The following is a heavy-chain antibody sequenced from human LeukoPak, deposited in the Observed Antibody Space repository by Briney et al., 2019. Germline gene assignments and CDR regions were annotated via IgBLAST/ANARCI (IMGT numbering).Heavy chain of an antibody. J-gene: IGHJ3*02. D-gene: IGHD3-22*01. Sequence: GSLRLSCAASGFTFSSYGMRWVRQAPGKGLERVAVISYDGSNKYYADSVKGRFTISRDNSKNTLYLQMNSLRAEDTAVYYCARGTYYYDSSVGPNIWGQGTMVTVSS. CDR2: ISYDGSNK. V-gene: IGHV3-30*03. CDR1: GFTFSSYG. CDR3: ARGTYYYDSSVGPNI.